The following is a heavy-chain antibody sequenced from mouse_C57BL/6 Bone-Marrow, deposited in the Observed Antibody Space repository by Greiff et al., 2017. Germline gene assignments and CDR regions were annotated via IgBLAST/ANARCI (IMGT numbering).Heavy chain of an antibody. D-gene: IGHD3-2*02. CDR3: ARAERLFFDY. Sequence: VKLMESGPELVKPGASVKISCKASGYAFSSSWMNWVKQRPGKGLEWIGRIYPGDGDTNYNGKFKGKATLTADKSSSTAYMQLSSLTSEDSAVYFCARAERLFFDYWGQGTTLTVSS. CDR1: GYAFSSSW. CDR2: IYPGDGDT. V-gene: IGHV1-82*01. J-gene: IGHJ2*01.